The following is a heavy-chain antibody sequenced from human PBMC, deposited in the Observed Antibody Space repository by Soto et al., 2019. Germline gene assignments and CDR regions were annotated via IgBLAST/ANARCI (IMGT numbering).Heavy chain of an antibody. D-gene: IGHD6-13*01. CDR2: IWYDGSNK. V-gene: IGHV3-30*02. Sequence: GGSLRLSCAASGFTFSSYGMHWVRQAPGKGLEWVAVIWYDGSNKYYADSVKGRFTISRDNSKNTLYLQMNSLRAEDTAVYYCAKRAYIAAAGYYYYGMDVWGQGTTVTVSS. J-gene: IGHJ6*02. CDR1: GFTFSSYG. CDR3: AKRAYIAAAGYYYYGMDV.